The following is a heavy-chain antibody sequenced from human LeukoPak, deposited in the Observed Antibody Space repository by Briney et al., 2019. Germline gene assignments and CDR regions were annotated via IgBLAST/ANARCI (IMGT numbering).Heavy chain of an antibody. D-gene: IGHD2-15*01. J-gene: IGHJ3*02. Sequence: GGSLRLSCAASGFTFSSYAMSWVRQAPGKGLEWVSAISGSGGSTYYADSVKGRFTISRDNSKNTLYLQMNSLRAEDTAVYYCASGCSGGSCYEWVDIWGQGTMVTVSS. V-gene: IGHV3-23*01. CDR3: ASGCSGGSCYEWVDI. CDR1: GFTFSSYA. CDR2: ISGSGGST.